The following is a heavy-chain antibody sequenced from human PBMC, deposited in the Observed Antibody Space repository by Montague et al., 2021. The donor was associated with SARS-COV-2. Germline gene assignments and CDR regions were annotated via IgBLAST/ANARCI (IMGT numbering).Heavy chain of an antibody. V-gene: IGHV4-39*01. Sequence: SETLSLTCTVSGGSISSSSYYWGWIRQPPGKGLEWIGSIYYSGSTYYNPSLKSRVTISVDTSKNQFSLMLSSVTAADTAVYYCARLASGWWELTLDYWGQGTLVTVSS. CDR1: GGSISSSSYY. D-gene: IGHD2-15*01. CDR3: ARLASGWWELTLDY. CDR2: IYYSGST. J-gene: IGHJ4*02.